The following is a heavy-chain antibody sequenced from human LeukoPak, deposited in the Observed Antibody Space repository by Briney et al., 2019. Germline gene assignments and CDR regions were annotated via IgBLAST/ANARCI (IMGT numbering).Heavy chain of an antibody. Sequence: PGGSLRLSCAASGFTFSNYAMNWVRQAPGKGLEWVSGLSNTGSRASYADSVKGRFTISRDNSKNTLYLQLNNLRTGDTAFYYCAKGLESSIWYTLIDYWGQGTLVTVSS. CDR2: LSNTGSRA. CDR1: GFTFSNYA. J-gene: IGHJ4*02. D-gene: IGHD6-13*01. CDR3: AKGLESSIWYTLIDY. V-gene: IGHV3-23*01.